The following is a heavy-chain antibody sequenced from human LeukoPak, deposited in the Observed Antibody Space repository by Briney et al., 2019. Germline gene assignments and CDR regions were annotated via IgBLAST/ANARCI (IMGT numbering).Heavy chain of an antibody. CDR1: GGSISSSSYY. V-gene: IGHV4-39*07. CDR3: ARDPGSSFPLNWFDP. Sequence: SETLSLTCTVSGGSISSSSYYWGWIRQPPGKGLEWIGSIYYSGSTYYNPSLKSRVTISVDTSKSQFSLKLSSVTAADTAVYYCARDPGSSFPLNWFDPWGQGTLVTVSS. CDR2: IYYSGST. J-gene: IGHJ5*02. D-gene: IGHD6-13*01.